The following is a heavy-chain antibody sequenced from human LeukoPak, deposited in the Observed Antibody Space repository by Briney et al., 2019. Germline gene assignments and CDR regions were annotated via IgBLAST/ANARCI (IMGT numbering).Heavy chain of an antibody. CDR2: IYHSGST. CDR3: ARSSGYYPYYFDY. J-gene: IGHJ4*02. D-gene: IGHD3-22*01. V-gene: IGHV4-59*12. Sequence: SETLSLTCTVSGGSISSYYWYWIRQPAGMGLEWIGYIYHSGSTYYNPSLKSRVTISVDRSKNQFSLKLSSVTAADTAVYYCARSSGYYPYYFDYWGQGTLVTVSS. CDR1: GGSISSYY.